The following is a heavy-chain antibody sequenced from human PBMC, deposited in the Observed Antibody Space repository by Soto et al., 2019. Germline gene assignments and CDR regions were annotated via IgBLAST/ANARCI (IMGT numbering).Heavy chain of an antibody. Sequence: ASVKVSCKASGYTFTSYAMHWVRQAPGQRLEWMGWINAGNGNTKYSQKFQGRVTITRDTSASTAYMELSSLRSEDTAVYYCARDGDYTRTYYYYGMDVWGQGTTVTVSS. J-gene: IGHJ6*02. CDR3: ARDGDYTRTYYYYGMDV. D-gene: IGHD4-4*01. CDR1: GYTFTSYA. CDR2: INAGNGNT. V-gene: IGHV1-3*01.